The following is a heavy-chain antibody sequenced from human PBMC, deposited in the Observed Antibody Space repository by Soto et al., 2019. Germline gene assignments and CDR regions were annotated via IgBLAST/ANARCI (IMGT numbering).Heavy chain of an antibody. J-gene: IGHJ4*02. V-gene: IGHV1-18*01. CDR2: ISAYNGNT. Sequence: QVQLVQSGAEVKKPGASVKVSCKASGYTFTSYGISWVRQAPGQGREWMGWISAYNGNTNYAQKYQGRVTMTTDTSTRTAYMELRILRSDDTAVYYCARVYRITMVRGELSEYWGQGTLVTVSS. CDR3: ARVYRITMVRGELSEY. D-gene: IGHD3-10*01. CDR1: GYTFTSYG.